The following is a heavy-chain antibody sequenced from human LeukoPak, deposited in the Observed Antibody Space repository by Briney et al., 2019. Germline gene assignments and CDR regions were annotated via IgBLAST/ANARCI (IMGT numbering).Heavy chain of an antibody. CDR3: AKVGGDYDFWSGYLPVAFDI. J-gene: IGHJ3*02. CDR1: GFTFSSYG. CDR2: ISGSGGGT. D-gene: IGHD3-3*01. Sequence: GGSLRLSCAASGFTFSSYGMHWVRQAPGKGLEWVSVISGSGGGTFYADSVKGRFTVSRDNSKNTLYLQMNSLRAGDTAVYYCAKVGGDYDFWSGYLPVAFDIWGQGTMVTVSS. V-gene: IGHV3-23*01.